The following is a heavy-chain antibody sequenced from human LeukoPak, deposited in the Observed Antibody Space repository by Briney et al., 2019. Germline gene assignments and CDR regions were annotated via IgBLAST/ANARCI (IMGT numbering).Heavy chain of an antibody. V-gene: IGHV4-59*08. Sequence: SETLSLTCTVSGGSISSYYWSWIRQPPGKGLEWIGYIYYSGSTNYNPSLKSRVTISVDTSKNQFSLKLSSVTAADTAVYYCARQRITMVRGVHRPTRPFDYWGQGTLVTVSS. CDR1: GGSISSYY. J-gene: IGHJ4*02. CDR3: ARQRITMVRGVHRPTRPFDY. D-gene: IGHD3-10*01. CDR2: IYYSGST.